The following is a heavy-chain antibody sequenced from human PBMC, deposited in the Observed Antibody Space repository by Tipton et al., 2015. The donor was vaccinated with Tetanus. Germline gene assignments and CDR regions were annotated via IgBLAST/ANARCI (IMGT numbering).Heavy chain of an antibody. D-gene: IGHD1-26*01. CDR1: GFTFSSYT. J-gene: IGHJ4*02. V-gene: IGHV3-21*01. Sequence: SLRLSCVVSGFTFSSYTMNWVRQAPGKGLEWVSSISSTSRYIYYADSVKGRFTISRDNAKNSLFLQLSSLRVDDTALYFCVSGSSVDFWGQGTLVAVSP. CDR2: ISSTSRYI. CDR3: VSGSSVDF.